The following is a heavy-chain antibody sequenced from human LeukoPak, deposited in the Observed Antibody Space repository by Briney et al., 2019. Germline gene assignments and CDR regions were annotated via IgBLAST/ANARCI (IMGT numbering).Heavy chain of an antibody. D-gene: IGHD2-2*01. CDR2: IWYDGSNK. CDR3: AKDEGLDPPYCSSTSCYPGDY. CDR1: GFTFSSYG. Sequence: PGGSLRLSCAASGFTFSSYGMHWVRQAPGKGLDWVAVIWYDGSNKYYADSVKGRFTISRDNSKNTLYLQMNSLRAEDTAVYYCAKDEGLDPPYCSSTSCYPGDYWGQGTLVTVSS. V-gene: IGHV3-33*06. J-gene: IGHJ4*02.